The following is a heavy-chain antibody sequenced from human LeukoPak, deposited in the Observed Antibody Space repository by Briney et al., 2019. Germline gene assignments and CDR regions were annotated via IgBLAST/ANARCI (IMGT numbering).Heavy chain of an antibody. CDR3: AKDMDGHGDYLFHH. D-gene: IGHD4-17*01. V-gene: IGHV3-23*01. CDR2: IWRSGSPT. Sequence: GGSLRLSCAASGFTFSNYVMSRVRQAPGEGLEWVAGIWRSGSPTYYADFVKGRFTISRDNSKDMLYLQMDSLRDEDTAIYYCAKDMDGHGDYLFHHWGQGTLVTVSS. J-gene: IGHJ4*02. CDR1: GFTFSNYV.